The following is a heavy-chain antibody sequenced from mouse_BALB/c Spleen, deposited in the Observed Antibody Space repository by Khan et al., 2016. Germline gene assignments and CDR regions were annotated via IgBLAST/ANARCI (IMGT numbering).Heavy chain of an antibody. J-gene: IGHJ3*01. D-gene: IGHD2-2*01. CDR1: GYAFSSYW. CDR3: AREGDGYDTFAY. CDR2: IYPGDGDT. Sequence: QVRLQQSGAELVRPGSSVKISCKASGYAFSSYWMNWVKQRPGQGLEWIGQIYPGDGDTNYNGKFKGTATLTAAQSYSTAYMQPSSLTSEDSAVYFCAREGDGYDTFAYWGQGTLVTVSA. V-gene: IGHV1-80*01.